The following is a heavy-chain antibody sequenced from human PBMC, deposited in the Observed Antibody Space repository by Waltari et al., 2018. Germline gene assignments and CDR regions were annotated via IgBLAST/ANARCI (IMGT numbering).Heavy chain of an antibody. CDR2: ISTIFGKA. CDR3: AGDRGYEMGGNY. CDR1: GGTFSSYA. J-gene: IGHJ4*02. D-gene: IGHD5-12*01. Sequence: QVQLVQSGAEVKKPGSSVKVSCKASGGTFSSYAISWVRQAPGQGLEWVGGISTIFGKAKYAQTCQGRVTISADESTRTADVVLRSLRSEDTAVDYCAGDRGYEMGGNYWGQGTLVTVSS. V-gene: IGHV1-69*12.